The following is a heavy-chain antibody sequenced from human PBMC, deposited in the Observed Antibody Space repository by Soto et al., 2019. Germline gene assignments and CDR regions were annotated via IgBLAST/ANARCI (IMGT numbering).Heavy chain of an antibody. CDR1: GFPFTNYW. D-gene: IGHD2-8*02. J-gene: IGHJ4*02. Sequence: PGGSLRLSCAASGFPFTNYWMNWVRQTPGKGLMWVSRISPDGSDVGYADSVEGRFTVSRDNAKNTLYLQMHSLRAEDTAVYYFACCVHIVQVAPSDFDRWGQGTLVTV. CDR3: ACCVHIVQVAPSDFDR. V-gene: IGHV3-74*01. CDR2: ISPDGSDV.